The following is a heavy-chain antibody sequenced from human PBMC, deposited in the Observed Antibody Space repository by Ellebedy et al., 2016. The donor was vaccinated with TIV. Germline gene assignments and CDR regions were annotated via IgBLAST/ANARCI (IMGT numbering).Heavy chain of an antibody. CDR3: ARGTWELLLGY. Sequence: MPSETLSLTCAVYGGSFSGYYWSWIRQPPGKGLEWIGEINHSGSTNYNPSLKSRVTVSVDTSKNQFSLKLSSVTAADTAVYYCARGTWELLLGYWGQGILVTVSS. CDR1: GGSFSGYY. D-gene: IGHD1-26*01. J-gene: IGHJ4*02. CDR2: INHSGST. V-gene: IGHV4-34*01.